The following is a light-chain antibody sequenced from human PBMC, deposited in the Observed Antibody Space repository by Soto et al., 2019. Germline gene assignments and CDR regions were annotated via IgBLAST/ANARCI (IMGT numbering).Light chain of an antibody. CDR3: PQCILFS. CDR1: QSVISY. J-gene: IGKJ3*01. CDR2: DAS. V-gene: IGKV3-11*01. Sequence: EIVLPQSPATLSLSPGERATLSCRASQSVISYFAWYQQKPGQAPRLLIYDASNRTNGIPARFSGSGSGTDFTLTISSLAPEDFAVYYCPQCILFSFGPGTEVDIK.